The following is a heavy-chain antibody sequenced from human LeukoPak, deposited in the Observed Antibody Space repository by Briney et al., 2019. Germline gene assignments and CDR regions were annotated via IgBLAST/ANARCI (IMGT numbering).Heavy chain of an antibody. CDR1: GGSISSSSYY. J-gene: IGHJ3*02. CDR2: IYYSGST. Sequence: SETLSLTCTVSGGSISSSSYYWGWIRQPPGKGLEWIGSIYYSGSTYYNPSLKSRVTISVDTSKNHFSLKLSSVTAADTAVYYCARGIAAASERALDIWGQGTMVTVSS. D-gene: IGHD6-13*01. CDR3: ARGIAAASERALDI. V-gene: IGHV4-39*07.